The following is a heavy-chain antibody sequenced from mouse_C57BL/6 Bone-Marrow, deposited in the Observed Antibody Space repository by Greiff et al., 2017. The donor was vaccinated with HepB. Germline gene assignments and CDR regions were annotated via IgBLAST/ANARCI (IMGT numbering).Heavy chain of an antibody. D-gene: IGHD1-1*01. J-gene: IGHJ3*01. CDR2: IDPSDSYT. V-gene: IGHV1-69*01. CDR1: GYTFTSYW. Sequence: QVQLQQPGAELVMPGASVKLSCKASGYTFTSYWMHWVKQRPGQGLEWIGEIDPSDSYTNYTQKFKGKSTLTVDKSSSTAYMQLSSLTSEDSAVYYCTRGGYYGSSSWFAYWGQGTLVTVSA. CDR3: TRGGYYGSSSWFAY.